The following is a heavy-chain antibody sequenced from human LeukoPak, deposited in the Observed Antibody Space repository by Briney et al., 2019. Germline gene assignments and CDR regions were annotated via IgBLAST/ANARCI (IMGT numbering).Heavy chain of an antibody. CDR1: GFTFSSYG. Sequence: GGSLRLSCTASGFTFSSYGMSWVRQAPGKGPEWVSGISGSGGSTNYADSVKGRFTISRDNSKNTLYLLMNSLRAEDTAVYYCAKDSRRDGYHWGQGTLVTVSS. D-gene: IGHD5-24*01. J-gene: IGHJ5*02. CDR2: ISGSGGST. CDR3: AKDSRRDGYH. V-gene: IGHV3-23*01.